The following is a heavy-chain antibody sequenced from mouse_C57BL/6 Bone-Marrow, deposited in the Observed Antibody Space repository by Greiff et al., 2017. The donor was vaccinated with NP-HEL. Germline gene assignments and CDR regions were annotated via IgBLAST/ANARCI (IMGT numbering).Heavy chain of an antibody. Sequence: EVQLVESGGGLVKPGGSLKLSCAASGFTFSSYAMSWVRQTPEKRLEWVATISDGGSYTYYPDNVKGRFTISRDNAKNNLYLQMSHLKSEDTAMYYCARGGYGPENFFDYWGQGTTLTVSS. CDR2: ISDGGSYT. D-gene: IGHD1-1*01. V-gene: IGHV5-4*01. CDR3: ARGGYGPENFFDY. J-gene: IGHJ2*01. CDR1: GFTFSSYA.